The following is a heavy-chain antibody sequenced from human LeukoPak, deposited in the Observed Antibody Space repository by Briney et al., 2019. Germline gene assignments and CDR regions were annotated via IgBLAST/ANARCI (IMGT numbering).Heavy chain of an antibody. V-gene: IGHV6-1*01. CDR2: TYYRSKWYN. Sequence: SQTLSLTCAISGDSVSSNSAAWNWLRQSPSRGLEWLGRTYYRSKWYNDYAVSVKSRITINPDTSKNQFSLQLNSVTPEDTAVYYCARDPSYDILTEYGMDVWGQGTTVTVSS. J-gene: IGHJ6*02. D-gene: IGHD3-9*01. CDR3: ARDPSYDILTEYGMDV. CDR1: GDSVSSNSAA.